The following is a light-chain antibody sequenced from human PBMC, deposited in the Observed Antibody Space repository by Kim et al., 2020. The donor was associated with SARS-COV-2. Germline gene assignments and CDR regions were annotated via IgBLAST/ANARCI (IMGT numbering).Light chain of an antibody. CDR1: QSVSNNY. CDR2: GAS. CDR3: QQYSSSPAT. V-gene: IGKV3-20*01. Sequence: SPGESATLSCRASQSVSNNYLAWYQQKPGQAPRLLIYGASSRATGIPDRFSGSGSGTDFTLTITRLEPEDFAVYYCQQYSSSPATFGQGTKVEVK. J-gene: IGKJ1*01.